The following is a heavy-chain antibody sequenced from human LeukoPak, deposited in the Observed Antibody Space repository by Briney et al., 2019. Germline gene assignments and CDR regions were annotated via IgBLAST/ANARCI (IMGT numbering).Heavy chain of an antibody. Sequence: QPGGSLRLSCAASGFTFDSYAMTWVRQAPGKGLEWVSTVSASGAGTYFADSVKGRFTILRDNSKNTLYLQMKYLRAEDTALYYCANNGGVGVAGSFDNWGQGTLVTVSS. J-gene: IGHJ4*02. CDR1: GFTFDSYA. V-gene: IGHV3-23*01. CDR3: ANNGGVGVAGSFDN. CDR2: VSASGAGT. D-gene: IGHD6-19*01.